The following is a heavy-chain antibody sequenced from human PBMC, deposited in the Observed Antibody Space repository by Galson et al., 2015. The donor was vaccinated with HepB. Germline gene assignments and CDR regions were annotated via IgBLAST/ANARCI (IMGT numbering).Heavy chain of an antibody. V-gene: IGHV3-64D*06. D-gene: IGHD2-2*01. CDR1: GFTFSSYA. CDR3: VKGCSSTSCYSPHVDY. CDR2: ISSDGGST. Sequence: SLRLSCAASGFTFSSYAMHWVRQAPGKGLEYVSAISSDGGSTYYADSVKCRFTISRDNSKNTLYLQMSSLRAEDTAVYYCVKGCSSTSCYSPHVDYWGQGTLVTVSS. J-gene: IGHJ4*02.